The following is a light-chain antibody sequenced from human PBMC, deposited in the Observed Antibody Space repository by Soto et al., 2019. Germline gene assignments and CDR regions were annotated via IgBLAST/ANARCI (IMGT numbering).Light chain of an antibody. J-gene: IGKJ1*01. CDR3: QQYDSSPWT. V-gene: IGKV3-20*01. CDR1: QSVSSSF. CDR2: GAS. Sequence: EIVLTQSPGTLSLSPGERATLSCRASQSVSSSFLDWYQQKPGQAPRLLIYGASSMATGVPDRFSGSGSGTDFTLTLGRLEPEDFAVYYCQQYDSSPWTFGQGTKVEIK.